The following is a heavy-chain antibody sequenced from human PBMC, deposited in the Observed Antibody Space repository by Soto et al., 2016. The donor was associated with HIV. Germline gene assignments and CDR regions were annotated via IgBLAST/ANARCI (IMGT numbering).Heavy chain of an antibody. CDR2: ISWNSGNI. Sequence: EVQLVESGGGLVQPGRSLRLSCASSGLTFDEYSMHWVRQAPGKGLEWVSGISWNSGNIGYADSVKGRFTISRDNAKNSLYLQMNSLRVEDTALYYCVKDNSGWYYFDYWGQGTLVTVSS. CDR1: GLTFDEYS. D-gene: IGHD6-19*01. CDR3: VKDNSGWYYFDY. J-gene: IGHJ4*02. V-gene: IGHV3-9*01.